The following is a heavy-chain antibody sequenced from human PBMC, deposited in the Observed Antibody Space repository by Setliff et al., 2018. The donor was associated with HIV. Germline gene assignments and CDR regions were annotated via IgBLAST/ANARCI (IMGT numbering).Heavy chain of an antibody. CDR3: ARHSPNVGVRGDAFDI. D-gene: IGHD2-8*01. CDR1: GGSISSSSYY. Sequence: PSETLSLTCTISGGSISSSSYYWGWIRQPPGKGLEWIGSIYYRGRTYYNPSLKSRVTISVDTSRTQFSLRPSSVTAADTAVYYCARHSPNVGVRGDAFDIWGQGTVVTVSS. CDR2: IYYRGRT. J-gene: IGHJ3*02. V-gene: IGHV4-39*01.